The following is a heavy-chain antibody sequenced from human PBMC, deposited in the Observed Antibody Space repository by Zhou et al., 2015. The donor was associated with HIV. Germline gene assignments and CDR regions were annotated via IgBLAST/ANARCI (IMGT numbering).Heavy chain of an antibody. CDR2: ISWNSGTT. CDR3: VKDLWQQLVRGAFDV. Sequence: EVQLVESGGGLVQPGRSLRLSCAASGFIFRNYWMHWVRQVPGKGLEWVSGISWNSGTTGYADSVKGRFTISRDSAKNSLYLQMNSLRLEDTAFYYCVKDLWQQLVRGAFDVWGQGTLVTVSS. CDR1: GFIFRNYW. J-gene: IGHJ3*01. D-gene: IGHD3-10*02. V-gene: IGHV3-9*01.